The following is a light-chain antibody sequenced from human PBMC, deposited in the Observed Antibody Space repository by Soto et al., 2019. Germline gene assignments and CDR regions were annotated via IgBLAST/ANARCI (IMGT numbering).Light chain of an antibody. Sequence: DIVMTQSPLSLPVTPVEPASISCRSSQSLLHSNGYNYLDWYLQKPGQSPQLLIYLGSNRASGVPDRFSGSGSGTYFTLKISRVEAEDVGVYYCMQALQTPTFGQGTRLEIK. CDR1: QSLLHSNGYNY. V-gene: IGKV2-28*01. CDR3: MQALQTPT. CDR2: LGS. J-gene: IGKJ5*01.